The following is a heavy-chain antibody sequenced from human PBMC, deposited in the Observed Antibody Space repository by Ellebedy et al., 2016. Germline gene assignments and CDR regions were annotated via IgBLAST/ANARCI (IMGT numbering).Heavy chain of an antibody. V-gene: IGHV3-23*01. Sequence: GESLKISXAASGFTFSSYAMSWVRQAPGKGLEWVSAISGSGGSTYYADSVKGRFTISRDNSKNTLYLQMNSLRAEDTAVYYCARGGVRTTVTTFLDYWGQGTLVTVSS. CDR1: GFTFSSYA. CDR3: ARGGVRTTVTTFLDY. D-gene: IGHD4-11*01. J-gene: IGHJ4*02. CDR2: ISGSGGST.